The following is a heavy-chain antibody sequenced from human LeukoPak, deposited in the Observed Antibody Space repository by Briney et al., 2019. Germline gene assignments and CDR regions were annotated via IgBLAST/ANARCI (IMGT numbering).Heavy chain of an antibody. Sequence: GASVKVSCKASGYTFTSYGISWVRQAPGQGLEWMGWISAYNGNTNYAQKLQGRVTMTTDTSTSTAYMELGSLRSDDTAVYYCARTGLDFYYDSSGPDIGLSDPWGQGTLVTVSS. D-gene: IGHD3-22*01. CDR2: ISAYNGNT. J-gene: IGHJ5*02. CDR3: ARTGLDFYYDSSGPDIGLSDP. V-gene: IGHV1-18*01. CDR1: GYTFTSYG.